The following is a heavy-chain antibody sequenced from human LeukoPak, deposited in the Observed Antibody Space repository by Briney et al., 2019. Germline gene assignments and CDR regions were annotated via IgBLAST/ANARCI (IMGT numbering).Heavy chain of an antibody. CDR3: ARAYLDLDYGMDV. CDR1: AGSISSGGYS. V-gene: IGHV4-30-2*01. J-gene: IGHJ6*02. CDR2: IYHRGST. Sequence: SQTLSLNCAVYAGSISSGGYSWSCIRQPPGKRLEWIGYIYHRGSTYYNPSLKSRVTRSVDRSTNQCSLKLSSVTAADTAVYYCARAYLDLDYGMDVWGQGTTVTVSS. D-gene: IGHD3-9*01.